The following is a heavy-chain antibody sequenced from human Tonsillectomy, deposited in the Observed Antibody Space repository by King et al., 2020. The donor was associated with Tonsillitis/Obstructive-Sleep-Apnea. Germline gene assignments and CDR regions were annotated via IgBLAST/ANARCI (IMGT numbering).Heavy chain of an antibody. Sequence: VQLVESGGGLVQPGRSLRLSCTASGFTFGDYAMSWVRQAPGKGLEWVGFIRSKAYGGTTEYAASVKGRFTISSDDSKSIAYLQMNSLKTEDTAVYYCTTAGYDPTIVVRAYYYYYMDVWGKGTTVTVSS. J-gene: IGHJ6*03. CDR3: TTAGYDPTIVVRAYYYYYMDV. V-gene: IGHV3-49*04. CDR1: GFTFGDYA. CDR2: IRSKAYGGTT. D-gene: IGHD3-22*01.